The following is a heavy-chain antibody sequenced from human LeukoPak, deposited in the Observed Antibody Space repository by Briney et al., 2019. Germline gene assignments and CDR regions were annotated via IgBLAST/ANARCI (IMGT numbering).Heavy chain of an antibody. Sequence: GASVKVSCKVSGYTLTELSMHWVRQAPGQGLEWMGWINPNSGGTNYAQKFQGRVTMTRDTSISTAYMELSRLRSDDTAVYYCARNDIVLMVYDDWGQGTLVTVSS. J-gene: IGHJ4*02. D-gene: IGHD2-8*01. V-gene: IGHV1-2*02. CDR1: GYTLTELS. CDR3: ARNDIVLMVYDD. CDR2: INPNSGGT.